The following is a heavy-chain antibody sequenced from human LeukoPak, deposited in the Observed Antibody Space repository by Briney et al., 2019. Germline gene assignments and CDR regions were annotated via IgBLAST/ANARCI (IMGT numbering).Heavy chain of an antibody. CDR1: GFTFSSYD. CDR2: ISSSGTTI. V-gene: IGHV3-48*03. Sequence: GGSLRLSCAASGFTFSSYDMNWVRQALGKGLEWVSFISSSGTTINYADSVKGRFTISRDNTKNSLYLQMNSLRVEDTAIYHCARSFDIWGQGTMVTVSP. J-gene: IGHJ3*02. CDR3: ARSFDI.